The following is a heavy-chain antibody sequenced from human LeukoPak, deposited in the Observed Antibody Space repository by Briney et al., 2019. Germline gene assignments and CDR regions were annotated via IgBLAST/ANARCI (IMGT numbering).Heavy chain of an antibody. CDR1: GFTFSSYG. CDR3: VGCDSSGYSGKYFQH. J-gene: IGHJ1*01. D-gene: IGHD3-22*01. Sequence: PGGSLRLSCAASGFTFSSYGMHWVRQAPGKGLEWVAVISYDGSNKYYADSVKGRFTISRDNAKNTLYLQMNSLRAEDTAVYYCVGCDSSGYSGKYFQHWGQGTLVTVSS. CDR2: ISYDGSNK. V-gene: IGHV3-30*03.